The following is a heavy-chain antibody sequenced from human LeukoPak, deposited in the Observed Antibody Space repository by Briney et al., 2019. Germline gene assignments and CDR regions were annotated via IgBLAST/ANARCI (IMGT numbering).Heavy chain of an antibody. CDR3: ARSGTVTTVVYDY. J-gene: IGHJ4*02. CDR2: ISAYNGNT. D-gene: IGHD4-17*01. Sequence: ASLKVSSKVSGYTLTDLFMHWVRQAPGQGLEWMGWISAYNGNTNYAQKLQGRVTMTTDTSTSTAYMELMSLRSDDTAVYYCARSGTVTTVVYDYGGQGTLVTVSS. V-gene: IGHV1-18*01. CDR1: GYTLTDLF.